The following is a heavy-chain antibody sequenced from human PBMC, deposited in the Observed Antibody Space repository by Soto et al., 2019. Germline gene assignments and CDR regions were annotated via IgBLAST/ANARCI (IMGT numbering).Heavy chain of an antibody. J-gene: IGHJ6*02. CDR1: GFTFNNAW. D-gene: IGHD6-6*01. Sequence: EVQLVESGGGLVKSGGSLRLSCAASGFTFNNAWMSRVRQAPGKGLEWVGRIKSTVDGGTTDYAAPVKGRFTISRDDSRNTLDLQMNSVKTEDTVVYYCTVSRWAARAYYCYYGMDVWGQGATVTVSS. CDR3: TVSRWAARAYYCYYGMDV. CDR2: IKSTVDGGTT. V-gene: IGHV3-15*01.